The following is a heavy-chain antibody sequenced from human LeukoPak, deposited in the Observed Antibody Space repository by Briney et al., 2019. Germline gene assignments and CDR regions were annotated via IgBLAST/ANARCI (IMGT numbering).Heavy chain of an antibody. Sequence: GGSLRLSCGASGFTFSSYAMHWVRQAPGKGLEWVAVISYDGSNKDYADSVKGRFTISRDDSKNTLFLQMNSLRIDDTAVCYCARLKAVAAPHYYFDYWGQGTLVTVSS. CDR2: ISYDGSNK. CDR3: ARLKAVAAPHYYFDY. V-gene: IGHV3-30*04. CDR1: GFTFSSYA. D-gene: IGHD6-19*01. J-gene: IGHJ4*02.